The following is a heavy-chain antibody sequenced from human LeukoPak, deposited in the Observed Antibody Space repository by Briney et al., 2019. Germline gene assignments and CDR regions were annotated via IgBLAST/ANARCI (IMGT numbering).Heavy chain of an antibody. V-gene: IGHV1-2*02. CDR1: GYTFTGYY. D-gene: IGHD6-19*01. Sequence: GASVKVSCKAPGYTFTGYYMHWVRQAPGQGLEWMGWINPNSGGTNYAQKFQGRVTMTRDTSISTAYMELSRLRSDDTAVYYCAREEPPAAVAGTGNWFDPWGQGTLVTVSS. CDR2: INPNSGGT. CDR3: AREEPPAAVAGTGNWFDP. J-gene: IGHJ5*02.